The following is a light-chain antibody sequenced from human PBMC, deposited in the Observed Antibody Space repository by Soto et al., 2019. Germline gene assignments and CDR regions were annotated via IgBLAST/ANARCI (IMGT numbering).Light chain of an antibody. CDR3: QQYGRSPLT. CDR1: QSVGSSF. V-gene: IGKV3-20*01. J-gene: IGKJ4*01. CDR2: GAS. Sequence: EIVLTQSPGTLSLSPGERATLSCRASQSVGSSFLAWYQQKPGQAPRLLIYGASSRATGIPDRFSGSGSGTDFTLTISRLEPEDFAVYYCQQYGRSPLTFGAGTKVEIK.